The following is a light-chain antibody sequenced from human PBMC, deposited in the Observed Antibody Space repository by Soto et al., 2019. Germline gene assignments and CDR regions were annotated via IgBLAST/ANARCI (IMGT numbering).Light chain of an antibody. CDR3: QQYGSSPPYT. J-gene: IGKJ2*01. CDR2: GAS. CDR1: QSVSSNH. Sequence: EIVLPQSPGTLSLSPGEGATLSCRASQSVSSNHLAWYQQKPGQAPRLLIFGASSRASDIPDRFSGSASGTDFTITISRLEPEDFVVYYCQQYGSSPPYTFGQGTKLEIK. V-gene: IGKV3-20*01.